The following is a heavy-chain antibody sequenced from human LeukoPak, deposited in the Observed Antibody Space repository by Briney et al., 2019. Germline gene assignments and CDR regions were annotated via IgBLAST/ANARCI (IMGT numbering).Heavy chain of an antibody. CDR2: ISYDGSNK. CDR1: GFTFSSYA. V-gene: IGHV3-30*01. D-gene: IGHD3-22*01. CDR3: AREGLAMIVVFDY. Sequence: GRSLRLSCAASGFTFSSYAMHWVRQAPGKGLEWVAVISYDGSNKYYADSVKGRFTISRDNSKNTLYLQMNSQRAEDTAVYYCAREGLAMIVVFDYWGQGTLVTVSS. J-gene: IGHJ4*02.